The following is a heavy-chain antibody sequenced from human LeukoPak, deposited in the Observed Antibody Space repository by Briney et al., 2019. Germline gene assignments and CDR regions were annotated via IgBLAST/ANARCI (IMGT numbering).Heavy chain of an antibody. V-gene: IGHV3-21*01. CDR3: VRDLVVAGIAVAGLGY. J-gene: IGHJ4*02. CDR1: GFTFSSYS. CDR2: ISSSSSYI. D-gene: IGHD6-19*01. Sequence: GGSLKLSCAASGFTFSSYSMNWVRQAPGKGLEWVSSISSSSSYIYYADSVKGRFTISRDNAKNSLYLQMNSLRAEDTAVYYCVRDLVVAGIAVAGLGYWGQGTLVTVSS.